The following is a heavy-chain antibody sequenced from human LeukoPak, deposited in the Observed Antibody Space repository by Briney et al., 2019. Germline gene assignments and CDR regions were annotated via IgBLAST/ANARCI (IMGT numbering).Heavy chain of an antibody. J-gene: IGHJ4*02. CDR1: GYSISSGYY. Sequence: NPSETLSLTCTVSGYSISSGYYWGWIRQPPGKGLEWIGGIYHSGSTYYNPSLKSRVTISVDTSKNQFSLKLSSVTAADTAVYYCARDVSGSYYKIPPFDYWGQGTLVTVSS. V-gene: IGHV4-38-2*02. CDR2: IYHSGST. D-gene: IGHD3-10*01. CDR3: ARDVSGSYYKIPPFDY.